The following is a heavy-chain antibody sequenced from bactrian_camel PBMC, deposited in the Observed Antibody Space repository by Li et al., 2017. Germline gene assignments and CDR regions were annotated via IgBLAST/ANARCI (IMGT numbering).Heavy chain of an antibody. CDR1: GSTVSSCV. Sequence: HVQLVESGGGSVQPGESLLLSCTTSGSTVSSCVMGWYRQVPGKQRELITTIDKDGSTTYIDSVKGRFTISQDTAKATLYLQMNSLKPEDTGMYYCAARWCVAYTYAYWGQGTQVTVS. V-gene: IGHV3S53*01. D-gene: IGHD2*01. CDR2: IDKDGST. J-gene: IGHJ4*01. CDR3: AARWCVAYTYAY.